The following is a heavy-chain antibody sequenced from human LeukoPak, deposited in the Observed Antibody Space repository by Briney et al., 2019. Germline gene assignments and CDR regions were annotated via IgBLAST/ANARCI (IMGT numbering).Heavy chain of an antibody. D-gene: IGHD2-2*01. CDR1: GDSVSSKSAA. Sequence: SQTLSLTCAISGDSVSSKSAAWNWIRQSPSRGLEWLGRTYYRSKWHNDYAISVKSRITINPDTSKNQFSLQLKSVTPEDTALYYCVRDGPTSRWDFDYWGQGSLVTVSS. CDR3: VRDGPTSRWDFDY. CDR2: TYYRSKWHN. J-gene: IGHJ4*02. V-gene: IGHV6-1*01.